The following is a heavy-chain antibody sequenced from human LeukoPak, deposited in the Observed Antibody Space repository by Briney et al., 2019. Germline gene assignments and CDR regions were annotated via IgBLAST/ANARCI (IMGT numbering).Heavy chain of an antibody. CDR3: ARAFGIAAAVTVEFLGPFDI. D-gene: IGHD6-13*01. CDR2: ISAYNGNT. V-gene: IGHV1-18*04. Sequence: ASVKVSCKASGYTFTSYGISWVRQAPGQGLEWMGWISAYNGNTNYAQKLQGRVTMTTDTSTSAAYMELRSLRSDDTAVYYCARAFGIAAAVTVEFLGPFDIWGQGKMVTVSS. CDR1: GYTFTSYG. J-gene: IGHJ3*02.